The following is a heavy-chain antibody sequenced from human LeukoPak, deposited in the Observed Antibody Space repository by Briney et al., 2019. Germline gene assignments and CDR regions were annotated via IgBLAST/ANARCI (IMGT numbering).Heavy chain of an antibody. D-gene: IGHD6-19*01. Sequence: SETLSLTCTVSGYSISGGYYWGWLRQPPEKGLEWIETIFQSVSTYYNPPLKSRVTTSVDTSKNQFSLKLSSVTAADTAVYYCARNNSNGFDFWSQGTLVTASS. CDR1: GYSISGGYY. CDR2: IFQSVST. V-gene: IGHV4-38-2*02. J-gene: IGHJ4*02. CDR3: ARNNSNGFDF.